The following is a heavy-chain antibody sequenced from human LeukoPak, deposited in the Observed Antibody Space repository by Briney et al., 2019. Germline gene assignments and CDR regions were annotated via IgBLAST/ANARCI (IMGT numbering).Heavy chain of an antibody. V-gene: IGHV3-15*01. CDR2: IKSKPHGGTT. D-gene: IGHD3-10*01. J-gene: IGHJ5*01. CDR3: TTDRGRTELPLFAS. CDR1: GFPFSSAY. Sequence: GGSLRLSCEASGFPFSSAYMGWVRQAPGRGLEWAGRIKSKPHGGTTDCAAPVKVRFTISRDDSRTTMYLQMSSLKIEDTAVYYCTTDRGRTELPLFASWGQGTLVTVSS.